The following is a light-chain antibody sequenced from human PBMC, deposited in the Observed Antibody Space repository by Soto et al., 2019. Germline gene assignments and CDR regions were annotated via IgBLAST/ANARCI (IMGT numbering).Light chain of an antibody. CDR1: QSVSSN. Sequence: MTQSPSTLSASVGDTVTVTCRASQSVSSNLAWYQQKPGQAPRLLIYGASTRATGIPARFSGSGSGTEFTLTISSLQSEDFAVYYCQQYNNWPETFGQGTKVDIK. V-gene: IGKV3-15*01. CDR3: QQYNNWPET. J-gene: IGKJ1*01. CDR2: GAS.